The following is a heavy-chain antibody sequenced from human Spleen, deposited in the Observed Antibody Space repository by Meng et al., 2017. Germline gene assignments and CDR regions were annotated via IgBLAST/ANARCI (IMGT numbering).Heavy chain of an antibody. CDR2: INTHYGGT. V-gene: IGHV1-2*06. D-gene: IGHD5-24*01. CDR3: ARDQEMASIWY. J-gene: IGHJ4*02. CDR1: GYSFTAYY. Sequence: ASVKVSCKASGYSFTAYYIHWVRQAPGQGLEWMGRINTHYGGTDYAQKFQARVTMTRDTSISTAYMDLRRLESDDTAVYYCARDQEMASIWYWGQGTLVTVSS.